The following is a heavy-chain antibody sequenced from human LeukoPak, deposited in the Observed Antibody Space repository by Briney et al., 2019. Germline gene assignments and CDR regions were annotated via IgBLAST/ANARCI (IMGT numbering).Heavy chain of an antibody. CDR2: IYTSGST. Sequence: SQTLSLTCTVSGGSISSGGYYWSWIRQPAGKGLEWIGRIYTSGSTNYNPSLKSRVTISVDTSKNQFSLKLSSVTAADTAVYYCARTKNRTYYYDTHRGWFDPWGQGTLVTVSS. CDR1: GGSISSGGYY. CDR3: ARTKNRTYYYDTHRGWFDP. V-gene: IGHV4-61*02. D-gene: IGHD3-22*01. J-gene: IGHJ5*02.